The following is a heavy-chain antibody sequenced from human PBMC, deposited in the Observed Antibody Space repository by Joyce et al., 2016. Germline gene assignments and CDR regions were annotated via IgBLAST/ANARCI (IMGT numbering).Heavy chain of an antibody. Sequence: EVQLVESGGGLVQPGGSLRLSCAASGFSFSGYWIHWVRQAPGKGLVWVSRINTDGSSTRFGDSVKGRFTISRDNAKNTLYLQMNSLRAEDTAVYYGVRGRSARPGGPNWFDPWGQGTLVTVSS. CDR1: GFSFSGYW. CDR2: INTDGSST. V-gene: IGHV3-74*01. D-gene: IGHD6-6*01. J-gene: IGHJ5*02. CDR3: VRGRSARPGGPNWFDP.